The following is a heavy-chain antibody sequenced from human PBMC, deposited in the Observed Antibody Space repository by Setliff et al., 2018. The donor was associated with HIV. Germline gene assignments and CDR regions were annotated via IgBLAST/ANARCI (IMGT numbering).Heavy chain of an antibody. CDR3: ARVGGSGSYYNKVYYYYYMDV. CDR1: GGTFSSYA. CDR2: IIPVFGTS. Sequence: SVKVSCKASGGTFSSYAISWVRQAPGQGLDWMGGIIPVFGTSNYAQKFQDRVTTIADESTSTVYMELSSLRSEDTAVYFCARVGGSGSYYNKVYYYYYMDVWGKGTTVTVSS. J-gene: IGHJ6*03. D-gene: IGHD3-10*01. V-gene: IGHV1-69*13.